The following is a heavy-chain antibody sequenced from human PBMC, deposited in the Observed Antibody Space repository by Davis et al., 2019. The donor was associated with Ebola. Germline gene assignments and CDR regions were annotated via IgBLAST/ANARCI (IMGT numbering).Heavy chain of an antibody. CDR3: ARGYCTNGVCPKRYYYYYYMDV. Sequence: ASVKVSCKASGYTFTSYYMHWVRQAPGQGLEWMGIINPSGGSTSYAQKFQGRVTMTRDTSTSTVYMELSSLRSEDTAVYYCARGYCTNGVCPKRYYYYYYMDVWGKGTTVTVSS. J-gene: IGHJ6*03. D-gene: IGHD2-8*01. V-gene: IGHV1-46*01. CDR1: GYTFTSYY. CDR2: INPSGGST.